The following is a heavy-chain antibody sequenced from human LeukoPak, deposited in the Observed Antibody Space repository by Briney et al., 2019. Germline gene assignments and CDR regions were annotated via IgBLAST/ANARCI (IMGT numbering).Heavy chain of an antibody. V-gene: IGHV1-2*06. CDR3: GRTWIEVWTPDFDY. D-gene: IGHD3-22*01. Sequence: ASVKVSCKASGYTFSAYNIHWVRQAPGHGLKWMGRINCNSGDTKYAQKFQGRVTMTRDTSMSTVYMELSGLRSDDTAVFFCGRTWIEVWTPDFDYWGQGTLVTVSS. J-gene: IGHJ4*02. CDR1: GYTFSAYN. CDR2: INCNSGDT.